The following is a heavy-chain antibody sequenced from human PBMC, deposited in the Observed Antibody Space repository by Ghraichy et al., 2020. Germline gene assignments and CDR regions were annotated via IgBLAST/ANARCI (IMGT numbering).Heavy chain of an antibody. V-gene: IGHV3-23*01. CDR3: ATLPSGRGWHS. J-gene: IGHJ4*02. Sequence: GGSLRLSCAASGLTFNNYIMSWVRQAPGKGLQWVSAISRSGSDAYYAESVRCRFTISRDNYKNTVSLQMNGLRADDTAVYYCATLPSGRGWHSWGQGTLVTVSS. CDR1: GLTFNNYI. CDR2: ISRSGSDA. D-gene: IGHD6-19*01.